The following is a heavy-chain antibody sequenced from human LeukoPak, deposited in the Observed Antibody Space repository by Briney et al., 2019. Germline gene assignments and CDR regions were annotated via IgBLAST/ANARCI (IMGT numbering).Heavy chain of an antibody. CDR2: IYYSGST. CDR3: TATTYYYGSGT. D-gene: IGHD3-10*01. V-gene: IGHV4-30-4*01. CDR1: GGSISSGDYY. Sequence: SETLSLTCTVSGGSISSGDYYWSWLRQPPGKGLEWIGYIYYSGSTYYNPSLKSRVTISVDTSKNQFSLKLSSVTAADTAVYYCTATTYYYGSGTWGQGTLVTVSS. J-gene: IGHJ5*02.